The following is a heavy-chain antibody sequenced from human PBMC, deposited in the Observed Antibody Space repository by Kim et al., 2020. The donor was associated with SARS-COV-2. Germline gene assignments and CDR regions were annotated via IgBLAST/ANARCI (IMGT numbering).Heavy chain of an antibody. Sequence: GGSLRLSCAASGFTFDDYAMHWVRQAPGKGLEWVSAINWKSSNTDYVHSVKGRFTIPRDNAKNPLFLQMNSLRAEDTALYYCARDRSPGSADFDYYYMDTWGKGTSVIVS. CDR2: INWKSSNT. V-gene: IGHV3-9*01. CDR1: GFTFDDYA. J-gene: IGHJ6*03. D-gene: IGHD3-10*01. CDR3: ARDRSPGSADFDYYYMDT.